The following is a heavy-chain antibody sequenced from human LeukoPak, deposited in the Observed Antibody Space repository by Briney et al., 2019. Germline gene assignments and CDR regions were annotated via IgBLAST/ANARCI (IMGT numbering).Heavy chain of an antibody. V-gene: IGHV3-13*04. Sequence: HTGGSLRLSCAASGVTSSAYDMHWVRQITGGGLEWVSTSGTVGDTFYSDSVKGRFTISRENAKNSVHLQMNSLRVEDSAIYFCVRAAMPYIINGRRFDYWGQGTLVTVSS. CDR3: VRAAMPYIINGRRFDY. D-gene: IGHD2-2*01. CDR2: SGTVGDT. CDR1: GVTSSAYD. J-gene: IGHJ4*02.